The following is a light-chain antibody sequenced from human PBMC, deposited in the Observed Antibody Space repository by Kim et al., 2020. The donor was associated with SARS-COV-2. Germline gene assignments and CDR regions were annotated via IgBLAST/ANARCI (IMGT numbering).Light chain of an antibody. CDR1: ALPKKY. CDR2: EDN. J-gene: IGLJ2*01. V-gene: IGLV3-10*01. CDR3: YSTDSSGNHRI. Sequence: SYELTQPPSVSVSPGQTARITCSGDALPKKYAYWYQQKSGQAPMLVIYEDNKRPSGIPERFSGSSLGTMATLTISGAQVEDEADYYCYSTDSSGNHRIFGGGTQLTVL.